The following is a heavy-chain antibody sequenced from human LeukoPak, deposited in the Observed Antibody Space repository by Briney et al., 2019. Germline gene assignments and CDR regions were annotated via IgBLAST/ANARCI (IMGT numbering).Heavy chain of an antibody. CDR2: ISAYNGNT. CDR3: ARGIVVVPAGDPGGY. D-gene: IGHD2-2*01. CDR1: GYTFTSYG. Sequence: ASVKVSCKASGYTFTSYGISWVRQAPGQGLEWMGWISAYNGNTNYAQKLQGRVTMTTDTSTSTAYMELRSLRSDDTAVYYCARGIVVVPAGDPGGYWGQGTLVTVSS. V-gene: IGHV1-18*01. J-gene: IGHJ4*02.